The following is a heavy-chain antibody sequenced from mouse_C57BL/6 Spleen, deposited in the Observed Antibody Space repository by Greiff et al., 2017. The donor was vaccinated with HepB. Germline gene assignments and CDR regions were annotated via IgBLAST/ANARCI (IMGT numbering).Heavy chain of an antibody. V-gene: IGHV1-77*01. CDR1: GYTFTDYY. CDR3: ARNVNYFAWFAY. Sequence: QVQLKESGAELVKPGASVKITCKASGYTFTDYYINWVKQRPGQGLEWIGKIGPGGGSTYYNEKFNGQGTLTANKSSSTSYMQLSSLTAEVSAVYFCARNVNYFAWFAYWGQGTLVTVSA. D-gene: IGHD2-1*01. J-gene: IGHJ3*01. CDR2: IGPGGGST.